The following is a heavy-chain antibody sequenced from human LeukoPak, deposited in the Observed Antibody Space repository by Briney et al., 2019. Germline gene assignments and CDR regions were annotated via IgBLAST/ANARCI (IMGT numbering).Heavy chain of an antibody. CDR3: ARAFYYDSSGYYYVYYYYYGMDV. CDR1: GFTFSSYS. V-gene: IGHV3-21*01. Sequence: PGGSLRLSCAASGFTFSSYSMNWVRQAPGKGLEWVPSISSSSSYIYYADSVKGRFTISRDNAKNSLYLQMNSLRAEDTAVYYCARAFYYDSSGYYYVYYYYYGMDVWGQGTTVTVSS. J-gene: IGHJ6*02. CDR2: ISSSSSYI. D-gene: IGHD3-22*01.